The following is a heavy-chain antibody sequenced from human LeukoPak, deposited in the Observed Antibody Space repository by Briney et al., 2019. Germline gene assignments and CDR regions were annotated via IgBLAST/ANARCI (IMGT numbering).Heavy chain of an antibody. D-gene: IGHD4-17*01. V-gene: IGHV5-51*01. CDR2: IYPGDSDT. CDR1: RYSFTSYL. J-gene: IGHJ4*02. CDR3: ARLGTVTLFDY. Sequence: GESLKISCMGSRYSFTSYLIGWVRQMPGKGLEWMVLIYPGDSDTRYSPSFQGQVTISADKSISTAYLQWSSLKASDTAMYYCARLGTVTLFDYWGQGTLVTVSS.